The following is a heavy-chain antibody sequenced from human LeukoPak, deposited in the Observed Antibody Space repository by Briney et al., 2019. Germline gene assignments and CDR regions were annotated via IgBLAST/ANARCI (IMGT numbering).Heavy chain of an antibody. V-gene: IGHV4-4*07. CDR1: AGSISTYY. CDR2: IYTSGST. D-gene: IGHD1-26*01. Sequence: PSETLSLTCTVSAGSISTYYWRWIRQAAEQGLEWIGRIYTSGSTNYNPSLKSRVTMSVDTSKNQFSLKLNSVTAADTAVYYCARDPGVGATTLGAFDIWGQGTMVTVSS. J-gene: IGHJ3*02. CDR3: ARDPGVGATTLGAFDI.